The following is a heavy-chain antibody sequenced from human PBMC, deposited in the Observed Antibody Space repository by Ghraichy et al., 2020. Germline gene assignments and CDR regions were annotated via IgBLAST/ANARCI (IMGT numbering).Heavy chain of an antibody. CDR3: ARVVVIAVAGRSHDAFDI. V-gene: IGHV3-21*01. Sequence: GGSLRLSCAASGFTFSSYSMNWVRQAPGKGLEWVSSISSSSSYIYYADSVKGRFTISRDNAKNSLYLQMNSLRAEDTAVYYCARVVVIAVAGRSHDAFDIWGQGTRVTVSS. CDR2: ISSSSSYI. D-gene: IGHD6-19*01. CDR1: GFTFSSYS. J-gene: IGHJ3*02.